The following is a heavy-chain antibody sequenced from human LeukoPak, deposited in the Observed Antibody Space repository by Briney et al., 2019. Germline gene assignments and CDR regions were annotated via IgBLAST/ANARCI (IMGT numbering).Heavy chain of an antibody. J-gene: IGHJ4*02. CDR3: ARGLGVVVVAAYDY. Sequence: SETLSLTCTVSGGSISSYYWSWIRQPPGEGLEWIGYIYYSGSTNYNPSLKSRVTISVDTSKNQFSLKLSSVTAADTAVYYCARGLGVVVVAAYDYWGQGTLVTVSS. D-gene: IGHD2-15*01. CDR2: IYYSGST. CDR1: GGSISSYY. V-gene: IGHV4-59*01.